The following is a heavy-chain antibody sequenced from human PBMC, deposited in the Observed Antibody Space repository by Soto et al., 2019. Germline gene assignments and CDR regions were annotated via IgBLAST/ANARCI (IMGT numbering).Heavy chain of an antibody. CDR1: GGSISRGGYY. D-gene: IGHD3-16*01. Sequence: QVQLQESGPGRVKPSQTLSLTCTVSGGSISRGGYYWSWIRQHPGNGLEWIGYIYYSGSTYYNPSLQGRVTISVDTSKNQFSLKLSSVTAADTAVYYCARLRWGGVKGFGMDVWGQGTTVTVSS. CDR3: ARLRWGGVKGFGMDV. V-gene: IGHV4-31*03. J-gene: IGHJ6*02. CDR2: IYYSGST.